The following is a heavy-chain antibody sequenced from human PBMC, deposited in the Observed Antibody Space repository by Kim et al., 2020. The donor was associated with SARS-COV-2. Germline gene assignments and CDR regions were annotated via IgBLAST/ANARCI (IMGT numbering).Heavy chain of an antibody. D-gene: IGHD6-13*01. CDR3: AKDASSSWFYYYYYYGMDV. CDR2: ISYDGSNK. CDR1: GFTFSSYG. V-gene: IGHV3-30*18. J-gene: IGHJ6*02. Sequence: GGSLRLSCAASGFTFSSYGMHWVRQAPGKGLEWVAVISYDGSNKYYADSVKGRFTISRDNSKNTLYLQMNSLRAEDTAVYYCAKDASSSWFYYYYYYGMDVWGQGTTVTVSS.